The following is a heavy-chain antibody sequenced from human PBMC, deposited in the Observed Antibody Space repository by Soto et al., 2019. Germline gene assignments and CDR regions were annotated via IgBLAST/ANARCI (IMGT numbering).Heavy chain of an antibody. J-gene: IGHJ2*01. CDR1: GFTFSNYA. V-gene: IGHV3-23*01. D-gene: IGHD1-1*01. CDR3: AKSRGSGGDTTWTSDV. Sequence: EVQVLESGGGLVQPGGSLRLSCAASGFTFSNYAMSWVRQAPGKGLEWVSTIHGGGDYTHYTDSVKGRFTISRDNSRNTRFLQMNSRRAGGPAVDSCAKSRGSGGDTTWTSDVWGGGTLVTVPS. CDR2: IHGGGDYT.